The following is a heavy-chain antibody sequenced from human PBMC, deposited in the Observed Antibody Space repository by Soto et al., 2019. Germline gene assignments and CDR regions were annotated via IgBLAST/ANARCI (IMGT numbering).Heavy chain of an antibody. D-gene: IGHD6-25*01. CDR3: ARVDSSSTAATGFGY. Sequence: QVQLVESGGGVVQPGRSLRLSCAASGFTFSSLGMHWVRQAPGKGLEWVALIWYDGSNKYYADSVKGRFTISRDNSKNTLYLQMDSLRAEDTAMYYCARVDSSSTAATGFGYWGQGALVTVSS. CDR1: GFTFSSLG. J-gene: IGHJ4*02. CDR2: IWYDGSNK. V-gene: IGHV3-33*01.